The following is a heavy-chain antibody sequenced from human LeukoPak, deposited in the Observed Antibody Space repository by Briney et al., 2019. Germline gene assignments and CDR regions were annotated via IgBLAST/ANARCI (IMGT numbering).Heavy chain of an antibody. D-gene: IGHD3-10*01. CDR2: ITPFLGIA. V-gene: IGHV1-69*04. CDR1: GDTFSRYA. Sequence: GASVKVSCKASGDTFSRYAVNWVRQAPGQGPEWMGRITPFLGIANYPQKFQGRVTITADESTTTAYMELRSLRSDDTAVYYCARDRGWFGESPIRDDYWGQGTLVTVSS. J-gene: IGHJ4*02. CDR3: ARDRGWFGESPIRDDY.